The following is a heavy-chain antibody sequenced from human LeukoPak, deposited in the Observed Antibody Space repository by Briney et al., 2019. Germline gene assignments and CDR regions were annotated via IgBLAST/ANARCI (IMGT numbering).Heavy chain of an antibody. D-gene: IGHD3-10*01. Sequence: RASVTVSCKASGGTFSSYAISWVRQAPGQGLEWMGGIIPIFGTADYAQKFQGRVTITADESTSTAYMELNSLRSEDTAVYYCARDPSMIRGENTPYFDYWGQGTLVTVSS. J-gene: IGHJ4*02. CDR3: ARDPSMIRGENTPYFDY. CDR1: GGTFSSYA. CDR2: IIPIFGTA. V-gene: IGHV1-69*13.